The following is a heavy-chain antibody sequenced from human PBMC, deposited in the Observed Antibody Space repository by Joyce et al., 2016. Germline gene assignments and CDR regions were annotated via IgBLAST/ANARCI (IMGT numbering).Heavy chain of an antibody. J-gene: IGHJ4*02. CDR3: AREGEMTTIYSFDY. CDR2: IMSLNGIR. V-gene: IGHV1-69*08. CDR1: GGFSSYT. Sequence: QVQLVQSGAEVKKPGSSVKVSCKASGGFSSYTISWVRQAPGQGLEWMGRIMSLNGIRDYAQKFQGRFTINEDKSTSTAYMELSSLTSDDTAVYYCAREGEMTTIYSFDYWGQGTLVTVSS. D-gene: IGHD5-24*01.